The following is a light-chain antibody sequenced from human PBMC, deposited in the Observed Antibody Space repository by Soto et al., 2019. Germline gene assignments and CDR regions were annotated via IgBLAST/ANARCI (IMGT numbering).Light chain of an antibody. CDR3: QQYYSTLWT. Sequence: DIVMTQSPDSPAVSLGERATINCKSSQSVLYSSNNKNCLAWYQQKPGQPPKLLIYWASTRESGVPDRFSGSGSGTDFTLTISSLQAEDVAVYYCQQYYSTLWTFGQGTKVEIK. V-gene: IGKV4-1*01. CDR2: WAS. J-gene: IGKJ1*01. CDR1: QSVLYSSNNKNC.